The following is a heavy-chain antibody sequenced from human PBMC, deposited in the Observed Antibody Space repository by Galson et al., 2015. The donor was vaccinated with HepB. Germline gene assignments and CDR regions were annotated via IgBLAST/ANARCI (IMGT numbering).Heavy chain of an antibody. CDR2: IKNDGSEE. Sequence: SLRLSCAASGFTFSYFWMGWVRQAPGKGLEWVAKIKNDGSEEYYVDSVKGRVAISRDNAKNSLYLQMNSLRVEDTAVYFCARVRGSGLAIKGYFDYWGQGALVTVSS. CDR3: ARVRGSGLAIKGYFDY. J-gene: IGHJ4*02. CDR1: GFTFSYFW. V-gene: IGHV3-7*04. D-gene: IGHD3-10*01.